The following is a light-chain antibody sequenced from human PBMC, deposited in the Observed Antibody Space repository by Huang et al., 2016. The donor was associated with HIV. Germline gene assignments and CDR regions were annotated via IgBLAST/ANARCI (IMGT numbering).Light chain of an antibody. CDR1: QSVTSSY. CDR2: GAS. J-gene: IGKJ3*01. CDR3: QQYGGSPFT. V-gene: IGKV3-20*01. Sequence: EIVLTQSPGTLSLSPGERATLSCRASQSVTSSYLAWYQQKPGQAPRLLIFGASSRPTGIPDRFSGSGSETNFTLTISRLETEDFAVYYCQQYGGSPFTFGPGTKVDI.